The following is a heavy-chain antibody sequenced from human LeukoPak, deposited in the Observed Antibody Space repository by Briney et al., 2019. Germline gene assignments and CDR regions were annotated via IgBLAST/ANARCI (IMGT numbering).Heavy chain of an antibody. CDR2: IKSKSDGGTT. D-gene: IGHD6-13*01. Sequence: GGSLRLSCAASGFTFSNAWMSWVRQAPGKGLEWVGRIKSKSDGGTTVYAAPVKGRFTISRDDSKNTLYLQMNSLQTEDTAVYYCTTDLWYSSSSYFDYWGQGTQVTVSS. CDR1: GFTFSNAW. CDR3: TTDLWYSSSSYFDY. V-gene: IGHV3-15*01. J-gene: IGHJ4*02.